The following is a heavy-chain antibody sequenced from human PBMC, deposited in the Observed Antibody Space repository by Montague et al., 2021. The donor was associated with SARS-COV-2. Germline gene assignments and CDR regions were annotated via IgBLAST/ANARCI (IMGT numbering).Heavy chain of an antibody. D-gene: IGHD3-10*01. CDR3: ARELAGYYGSGSYGGMDV. V-gene: IGHV4-59*01. J-gene: IGHJ6*02. CDR1: GGSISSYY. Sequence: SETLSLTCTVSGGSISSYYWSWIRQPPGKGLEWIGYIYYSGSTNYNPSLKSRVTIPVDTSKNQFSLKLSSVTAADTAVYYCARELAGYYGSGSYGGMDVWAKGPRSPSP. CDR2: IYYSGST.